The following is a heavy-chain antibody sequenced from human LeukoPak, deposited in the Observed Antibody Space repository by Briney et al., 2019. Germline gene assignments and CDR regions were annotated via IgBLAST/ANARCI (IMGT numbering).Heavy chain of an antibody. J-gene: IGHJ4*02. V-gene: IGHV4-34*01. CDR2: INHSGST. D-gene: IGHD6-19*01. CDR3: ARGPSRYSSGWYNLRFDY. CDR1: GGSISSYY. Sequence: SETLSLTCTVSGGSISSYYWSWIRQPPGKGLEWIGEINHSGSTNYNPSLKSRVTISVDTSKNQFSLKLSSVTAADTAVYYCARGPSRYSSGWYNLRFDYWGQGTLVTVSS.